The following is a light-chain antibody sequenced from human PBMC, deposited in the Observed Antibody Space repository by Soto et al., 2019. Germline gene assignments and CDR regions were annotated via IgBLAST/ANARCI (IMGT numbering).Light chain of an antibody. J-gene: IGKJ1*01. CDR3: QQYNSWPPWT. Sequence: EIVMTQSPATLSVSPGERATLSCRASQSVSTNLAWYQQKPVQAPRLLISGASTRATGIPVRFSGSGSGTEFTLTIDSLQSEDFAVYYCQQYNSWPPWTFGQGTRVDVK. CDR2: GAS. V-gene: IGKV3-15*01. CDR1: QSVSTN.